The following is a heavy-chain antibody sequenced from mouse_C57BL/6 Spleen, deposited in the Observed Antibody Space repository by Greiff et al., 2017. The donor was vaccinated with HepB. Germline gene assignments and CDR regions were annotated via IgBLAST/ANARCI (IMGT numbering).Heavy chain of an antibody. D-gene: IGHD1-1*01. CDR1: GYTFTSYW. CDR2: IDPSDSYT. Sequence: QVQLQQSGAELVRPGTSVKLSCKASGYTFTSYWMHWVKQRPGQGLEWIGVIDPSDSYTNYNQKFKGKATLTVDTSSSTAYMQLSSLTSEDSAVYYCSSTVVPHYYAMDYWGQGTSVTVSS. CDR3: SSTVVPHYYAMDY. V-gene: IGHV1-59*01. J-gene: IGHJ4*01.